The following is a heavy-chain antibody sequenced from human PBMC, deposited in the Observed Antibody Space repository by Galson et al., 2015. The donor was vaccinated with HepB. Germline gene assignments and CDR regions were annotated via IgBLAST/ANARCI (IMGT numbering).Heavy chain of an antibody. CDR2: ITSSSSYI. J-gene: IGHJ3*01. CDR1: GFALNSYS. Sequence: SLRLSCAPSGFALNSYSVNWIRQAPGKGLEWVASITSSSSYIHYVDSVKGRFTISRDNAKNVMDLQMKALRDDDTAVYYCVRGLYEFWGGYRPDTFDLWGQGTMVTVSS. D-gene: IGHD3/OR15-3a*01. V-gene: IGHV3-21*06. CDR3: VRGLYEFWGGYRPDTFDL.